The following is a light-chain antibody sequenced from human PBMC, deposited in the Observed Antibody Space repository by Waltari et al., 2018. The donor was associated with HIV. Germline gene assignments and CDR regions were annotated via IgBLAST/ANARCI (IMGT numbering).Light chain of an antibody. J-gene: IGKJ2*01. CDR3: QQSYSTPRT. CDR1: QTISSY. Sequence: DIQMNQSPSSLSASVGDRVTITCRASQTISSYLNWYQQKPGKAPMLLIYGASTLHSGVPSRFSGSGSGTDFTLTISSLQPEDFATYYCQQSYSTPRTFGQGTKLEIK. V-gene: IGKV1-39*01. CDR2: GAS.